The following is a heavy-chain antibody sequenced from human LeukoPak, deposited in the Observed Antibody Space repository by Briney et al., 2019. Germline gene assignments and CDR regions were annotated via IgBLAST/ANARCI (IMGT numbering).Heavy chain of an antibody. D-gene: IGHD3-16*01. CDR1: GYTFTGYY. V-gene: IGHV1-2*06. CDR2: INPNSGGT. Sequence: GASVKVSCKASGYTFTGYYMHWVRQAPGQGLEWMGRINPNSGGTNYAQKFQGRVTMTRDTSISTAYMELSRLRSDDTAVYYCARGTGWITDAFDIWGQGTMVTVSS. J-gene: IGHJ3*02. CDR3: ARGTGWITDAFDI.